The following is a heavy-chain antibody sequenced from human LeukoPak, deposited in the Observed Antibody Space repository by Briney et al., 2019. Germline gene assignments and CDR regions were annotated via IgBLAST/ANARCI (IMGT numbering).Heavy chain of an antibody. J-gene: IGHJ5*02. D-gene: IGHD2-8*01. Sequence: PSETLSLTCSVYGGSFSGFYWNWIRQPPGKGLEWIGEINHSGSTHYSTSLKSRLSISVDPSKNQFSLKLSSVTAADTAVYYCARGGGYCTNNVCPPWFDPWGQGALVTVSS. V-gene: IGHV4-34*01. CDR2: INHSGST. CDR1: GGSFSGFY. CDR3: ARGGGYCTNNVCPPWFDP.